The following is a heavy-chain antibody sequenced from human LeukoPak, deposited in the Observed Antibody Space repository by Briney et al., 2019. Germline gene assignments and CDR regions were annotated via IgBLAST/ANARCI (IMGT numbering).Heavy chain of an antibody. Sequence: GSLRLSCAASGFTFHTYTMNWVRQAPGKGLEWVSSISSSSSYICYADSVKGRFTISRDNAKDSLYLQMNSLRAEDTAVYYCARSSHTSSWYPDYWGQGTLVTVSS. D-gene: IGHD6-13*01. CDR3: ARSSHTSSWYPDY. J-gene: IGHJ4*02. V-gene: IGHV3-21*01. CDR1: GFTFHTYT. CDR2: ISSSSSYI.